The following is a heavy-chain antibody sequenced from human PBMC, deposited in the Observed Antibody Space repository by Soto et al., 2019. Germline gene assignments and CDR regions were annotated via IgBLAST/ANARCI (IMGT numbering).Heavy chain of an antibody. J-gene: IGHJ5*02. V-gene: IGHV1-3*01. CDR3: ARGEGYCSGGRCYRSFDP. Sequence: GASVKVSSKASGYTFTKYAMHWVRQAPGQRLEWSGWINAGNGNTKYSQKFQGRVTITRDTSAITAYMELSSLRSEDTAVYYCARGEGYCSGGRCYRSFDPWGQGTLVTVCS. CDR2: INAGNGNT. CDR1: GYTFTKYA. D-gene: IGHD2-15*01.